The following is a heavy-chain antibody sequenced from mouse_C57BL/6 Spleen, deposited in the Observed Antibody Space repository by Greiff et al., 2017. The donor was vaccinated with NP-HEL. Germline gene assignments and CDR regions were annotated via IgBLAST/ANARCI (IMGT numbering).Heavy chain of an antibody. CDR2: ISSGSSTI. CDR1: GFTFSDYG. D-gene: IGHD2-1*01. V-gene: IGHV5-17*01. CDR3: ARVEGNYVERLYAMDY. Sequence: EVQLVESGGGLVKPGGSLKLSCAASGFTFSDYGMHWVRQAPEKGLEWVAYISSGSSTIYYADTVKGRFTISRDNAKNTLFLQMTSLRSEDTAMYYCARVEGNYVERLYAMDYWGQGTSVTVSS. J-gene: IGHJ4*01.